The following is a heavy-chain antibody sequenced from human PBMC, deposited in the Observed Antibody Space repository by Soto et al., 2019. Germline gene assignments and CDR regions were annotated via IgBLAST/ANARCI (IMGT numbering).Heavy chain of an antibody. V-gene: IGHV4-59*12. Sequence: SETLSLTCTVSGGSISSYYWSWIRQPPGKGLEWIGYIYYSGSTNYNPSLKSRVTISVDTSKNQFSLKLSSVTAADTAVYYCARGGYSSSWQRFGWFDPWGQGTLVTVSS. CDR3: ARGGYSSSWQRFGWFDP. D-gene: IGHD6-13*01. J-gene: IGHJ5*02. CDR1: GGSISSYY. CDR2: IYYSGST.